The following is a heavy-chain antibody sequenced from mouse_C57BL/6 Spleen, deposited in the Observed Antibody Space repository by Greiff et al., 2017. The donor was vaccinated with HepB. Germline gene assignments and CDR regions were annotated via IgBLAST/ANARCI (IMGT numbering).Heavy chain of an antibody. CDR2: ISGGGGNT. V-gene: IGHV5-9*01. Sequence: EVKLQESGGGLVKPGGSLKLSCAASGFTFSSYTMSWVRQTPEKRLEWVATISGGGGNTYYPDSVKGRFTISRDNAKNTLYLQMSSLRSEDTALYYCARRAPITTVVSYYFDYWGQGTTLTVSS. J-gene: IGHJ2*01. D-gene: IGHD1-1*01. CDR3: ARRAPITTVVSYYFDY. CDR1: GFTFSSYT.